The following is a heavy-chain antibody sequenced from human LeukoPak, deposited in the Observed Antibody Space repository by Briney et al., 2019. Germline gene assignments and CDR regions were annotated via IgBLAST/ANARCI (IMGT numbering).Heavy chain of an antibody. Sequence: SETLSLTCTVSGGSISGGSYYWSWIRQPAGKGLEWIGRIYTSGSTNYNPSLKSRVTISVDTSKNQFSLKLSSVTAADTAVYYCARDLTVVVPAALLEYYYYYMDVWGKGTTVTVSS. D-gene: IGHD2-2*01. CDR2: IYTSGST. J-gene: IGHJ6*03. V-gene: IGHV4-61*02. CDR3: ARDLTVVVPAALLEYYYYYMDV. CDR1: GGSISGGSYY.